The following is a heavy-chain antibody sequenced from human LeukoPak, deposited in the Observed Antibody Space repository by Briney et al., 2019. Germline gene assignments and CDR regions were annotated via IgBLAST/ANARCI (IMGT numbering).Heavy chain of an antibody. D-gene: IGHD5-24*01. CDR2: IYASGST. CDR1: GESLYNYY. V-gene: IGHV4-4*07. CDR3: AKDPRSETGDCDRNGCSWFFFYMDV. Sequence: KPSETLSLTCSVSGESLYNYYWSWIRQPAGKGLEWIGRIYASGSTDYNPSLKTRVTMSVDTSKNQFSLSLTSVTAADTAVYFCAKDPRSETGDCDRNGCSWFFFYMDVWGKGTPVIVSS. J-gene: IGHJ6*03.